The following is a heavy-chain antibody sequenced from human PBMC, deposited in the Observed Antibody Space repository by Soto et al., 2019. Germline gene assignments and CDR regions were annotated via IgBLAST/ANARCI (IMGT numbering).Heavy chain of an antibody. D-gene: IGHD6-19*01. CDR1: GGSISSYY. Sequence: SETLSLTGTAAGGSISSYYWSWIRQPPGKGLEWIGYIYYSGSTNYNPSLKSRVTISVDTSKNQFSLKLSSVTAADTAVYYCARGNGESGWYTVVDYWGQGTLVTVSS. CDR3: ARGNGESGWYTVVDY. CDR2: IYYSGST. J-gene: IGHJ4*02. V-gene: IGHV4-59*01.